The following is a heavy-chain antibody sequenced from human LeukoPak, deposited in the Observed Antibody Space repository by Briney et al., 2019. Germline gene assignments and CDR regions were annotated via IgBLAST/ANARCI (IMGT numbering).Heavy chain of an antibody. CDR2: INWNGGST. D-gene: IGHD3-16*01. CDR1: GFTFDDYG. Sequence: GGSLRLSCAASGFTFDDYGMSWVRQAPGKGLEWVSGINWNGGSTAYADSVKGRFTISRDNAKNSLYLQMNSLRAVDTALYYCATSFPQNSFMDVWGKGTTVTVSS. J-gene: IGHJ6*03. CDR3: ATSFPQNSFMDV. V-gene: IGHV3-20*04.